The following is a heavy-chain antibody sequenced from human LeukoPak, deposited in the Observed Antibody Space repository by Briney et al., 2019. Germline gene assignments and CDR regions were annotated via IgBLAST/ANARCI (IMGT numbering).Heavy chain of an antibody. CDR1: GYTFTSYG. D-gene: IGHD1-20*01. Sequence: ASVKVSCKASGYTFTSYGISWVRQAPGQGLEWMGWISAYNGNTNYAQKLQGRVTMTTDTSTSTAYMELRSLRSDDTAVYYCATSTRVNWNHDAFDIWGQGTMVTVSS. J-gene: IGHJ3*02. V-gene: IGHV1-18*01. CDR2: ISAYNGNT. CDR3: ATSTRVNWNHDAFDI.